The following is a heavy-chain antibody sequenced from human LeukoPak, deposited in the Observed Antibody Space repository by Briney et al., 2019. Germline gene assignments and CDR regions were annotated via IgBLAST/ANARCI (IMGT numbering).Heavy chain of an antibody. V-gene: IGHV3-30-3*01. D-gene: IGHD4-17*01. CDR2: TSYDGSNK. CDR1: GFTFNTYA. J-gene: IGHJ3*02. CDR3: ARDQTTDDAFDI. Sequence: GGSLRLSCAASGFTFNTYAMHWVRQAPGQGLEWVAFTSYDGSNKYCADSVKGRFTISRDNSKNTLYLQMNTLRAEDTAVYFCARDQTTDDAFDIWGQGTMVTVSS.